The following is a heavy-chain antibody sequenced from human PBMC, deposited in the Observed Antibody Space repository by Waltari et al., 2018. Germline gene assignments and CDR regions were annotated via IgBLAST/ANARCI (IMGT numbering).Heavy chain of an antibody. V-gene: IGHV3-11*01. CDR3: ARGYFY. D-gene: IGHD1-1*01. CDR1: GFTLSEFY. CDR2: ISGAGESM. Sequence: QVQLVESGGGLVKPGGSLRLSCESSGFTLSEFYMSWFRQVPGKGLEWVSFISGAGESMYDEDAVKGRFTIARDNAKNALFLQMDSLSVEDTATYYCARGYFYWGQGALVTVAS. J-gene: IGHJ4*02.